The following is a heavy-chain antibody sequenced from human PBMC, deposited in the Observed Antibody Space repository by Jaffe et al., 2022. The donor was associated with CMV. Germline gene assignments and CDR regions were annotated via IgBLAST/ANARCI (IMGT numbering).Heavy chain of an antibody. CDR1: GFTFSSYW. CDR2: IKQDGSEK. D-gene: IGHD3-16*01. Sequence: EVQLVESGGGLVQPGGSLRLSCAASGFTFSSYWMSWVRQAPGKGLEWVANIKQDGSEKYYVDSVKGRFTISRDNAKNSLYLQMNSLRAEDTAVYYCASLAVTHPVWYYYYGMDVWGQGTTVTVSS. V-gene: IGHV3-7*01. J-gene: IGHJ6*02. CDR3: ASLAVTHPVWYYYYGMDV.